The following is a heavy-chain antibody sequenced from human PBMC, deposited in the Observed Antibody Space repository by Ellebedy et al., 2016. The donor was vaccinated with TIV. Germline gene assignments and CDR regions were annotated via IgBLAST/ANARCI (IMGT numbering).Heavy chain of an antibody. CDR2: IRSSINSI. J-gene: IGHJ4*02. Sequence: GGSLRLXXAASGFTFNTYSMNWDRQAPGKGLEWVAFIRSSINSISYADSVKGRFTISRDDAENSLYLQMNSLRDEDTALYYCARGGAGFDSMNRELSFDSWGQGTLVIVSS. D-gene: IGHD1-26*01. V-gene: IGHV3-48*02. CDR3: ARGGAGFDSMNRELSFDS. CDR1: GFTFNTYS.